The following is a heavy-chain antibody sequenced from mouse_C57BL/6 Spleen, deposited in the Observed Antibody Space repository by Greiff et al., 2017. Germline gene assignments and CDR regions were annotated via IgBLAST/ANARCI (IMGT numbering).Heavy chain of an antibody. CDR2: IDPENGDT. Sequence: VQLQQSGAELVRPGASVKLSCTASGFNIKDDYMHWVKQRPEQGLEWIGWIDPENGDTEYASNFQGKATITADTSSNTAYLQLSSLTSEDTAVYYCTTWSGYYVAYWGQGTLVTVSA. V-gene: IGHV14-4*01. CDR1: GFNIKDDY. CDR3: TTWSGYYVAY. D-gene: IGHD2-3*01. J-gene: IGHJ3*01.